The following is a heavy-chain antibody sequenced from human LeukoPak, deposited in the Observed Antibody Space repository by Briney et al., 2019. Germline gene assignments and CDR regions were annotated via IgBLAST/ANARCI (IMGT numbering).Heavy chain of an antibody. V-gene: IGHV5-51*01. CDR3: ATPSEMATIHDAFDI. J-gene: IGHJ3*02. CDR2: IYPGDSDT. CDR1: GYSFTSYW. Sequence: RGESLKISCQGSGYSFTSYWIGWVRQMPGKGLEWMGIIYPGDSDTRYSPSFQGQVTISADKSISTAYLQWSSLKASDTAMYYCATPSEMATIHDAFDIWGQGTMVTVSS. D-gene: IGHD5-24*01.